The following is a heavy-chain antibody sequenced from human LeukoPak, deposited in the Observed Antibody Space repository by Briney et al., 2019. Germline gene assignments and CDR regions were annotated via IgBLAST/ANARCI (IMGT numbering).Heavy chain of an antibody. J-gene: IGHJ6*03. CDR3: ARDPGGYYYYMDV. CDR1: GYTFTGYY. Sequence: ASVKVSCKASGYTFTGYYMHWVRQAPGQGLEWMGWINPNSGGTNYAQKFQGRVTMTRDTSISTDYMELSRLRSDDTAVYYCARDPGGYYYYMDVWGKGTTVTVSS. CDR2: INPNSGGT. V-gene: IGHV1-2*02. D-gene: IGHD1-14*01.